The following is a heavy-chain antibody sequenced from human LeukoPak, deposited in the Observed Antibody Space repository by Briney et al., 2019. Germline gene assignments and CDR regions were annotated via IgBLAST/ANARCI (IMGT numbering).Heavy chain of an antibody. J-gene: IGHJ4*02. CDR2: IYYSGST. V-gene: IGHV4-59*12. CDR3: AREGPTAAAGTVG. D-gene: IGHD6-13*01. CDR1: GGSISSYY. Sequence: SETLSLTCTVSGGSISSYYWSWIRQPPGKGLEWIGYIYYSGSTNYNPSLKSRVAISVDTSKNQFSLKLSSVTAADTAVYYCAREGPTAAAGTVGWGQGTLVTVSS.